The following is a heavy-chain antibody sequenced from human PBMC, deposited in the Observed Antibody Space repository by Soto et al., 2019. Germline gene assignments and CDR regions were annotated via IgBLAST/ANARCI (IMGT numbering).Heavy chain of an antibody. Sequence: SETLCLTCAVYGGSFSDFHWSWIRQPPGKGLEWIGEIHHRGNTNYNPSLRSRVTMSVDTSQNQFSLKMTSVTAADTAVYYCARTHYSRDAWEKGPTVTAS. CDR2: IHHRGNT. CDR1: GGSFSDFH. J-gene: IGHJ6*03. V-gene: IGHV4-34*01. CDR3: ARTHYSRDA.